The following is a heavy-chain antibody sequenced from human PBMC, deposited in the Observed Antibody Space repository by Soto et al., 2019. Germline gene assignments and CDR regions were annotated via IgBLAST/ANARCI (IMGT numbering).Heavy chain of an antibody. J-gene: IGHJ4*02. CDR2: IDHSGST. Sequence: SETLSLTCAVYGGSFSGYYWSWLRQPPGKGLEWIGEIDHSGSTDYNPSLKSRVTISVDTSKNQFSLKLNSVTAADMAMYYCARRDILTGYFSNHYWGQGTRVTVSS. CDR3: ARRDILTGYFSNHY. CDR1: GGSFSGYY. V-gene: IGHV4-34*01. D-gene: IGHD3-9*01.